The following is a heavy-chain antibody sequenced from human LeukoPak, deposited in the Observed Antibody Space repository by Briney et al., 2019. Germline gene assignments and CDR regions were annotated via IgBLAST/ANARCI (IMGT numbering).Heavy chain of an antibody. CDR2: INSDGSST. D-gene: IGHD6-19*01. Sequence: GGSLRLSCAASGFTFSSYWMHWVRQAPGKGLVWVSRINSDGSSTSYADSVKGRFTISRDNAKNTLYLQMNSLRPEDTAFYYCAREGGWYKRGLDYYYYYMDVWGKGTTVTVSS. V-gene: IGHV3-74*01. J-gene: IGHJ6*03. CDR1: GFTFSSYW. CDR3: AREGGWYKRGLDYYYYYMDV.